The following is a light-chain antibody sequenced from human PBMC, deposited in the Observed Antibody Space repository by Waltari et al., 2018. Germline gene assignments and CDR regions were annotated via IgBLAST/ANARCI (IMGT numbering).Light chain of an antibody. CDR3: QHFFNYPYT. J-gene: IGKJ2*01. V-gene: IGKV1-5*03. CDR2: KVS. CDR1: QSVSDW. Sequence: DIQTTQSPSTLSASVGDRVTIACRASQSVSDWLVWYQQKSGEAPKVLIYKVSSLENGVPPRFSGSGFGTEFNLTITSLQPDDFATYYCQHFFNYPYTFGQGTKLE.